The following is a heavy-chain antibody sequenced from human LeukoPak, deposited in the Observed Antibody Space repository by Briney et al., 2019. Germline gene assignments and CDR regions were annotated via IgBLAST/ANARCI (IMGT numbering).Heavy chain of an antibody. CDR2: INPRSGGT. V-gene: IGHV1-2*02. D-gene: IGHD2-15*01. CDR1: GFTFTGDY. J-gene: IGHJ5*02. CDR3: AREAIVVVVASTGWFDP. Sequence: ASVKVSCKASGFTFTGDYMHWVRQAPGQGLECMGWINPRSGGTNYAQKFQGRVTMTRDTSINTAYMELSRLRSDDTAVYYCAREAIVVVVASTGWFDPWGQGTLVTVSS.